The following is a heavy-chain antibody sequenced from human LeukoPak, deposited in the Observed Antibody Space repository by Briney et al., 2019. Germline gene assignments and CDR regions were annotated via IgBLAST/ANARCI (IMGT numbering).Heavy chain of an antibody. V-gene: IGHV3-30*18. J-gene: IGHJ4*02. Sequence: GGSLRLSCAASGFTFSSYGMHWVRQAPGKGLEWVAVISYDGSNKYYADSVKGRFTISRDNSKNTLYLQMNSLRAEDTAVYYCAKGRGYSSSSGDYWGQGTLVTVSS. CDR1: GFTFSSYG. D-gene: IGHD6-6*01. CDR2: ISYDGSNK. CDR3: AKGRGYSSSSGDY.